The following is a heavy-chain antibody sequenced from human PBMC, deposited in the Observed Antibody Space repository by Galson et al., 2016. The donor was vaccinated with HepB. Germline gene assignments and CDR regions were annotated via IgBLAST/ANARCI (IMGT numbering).Heavy chain of an antibody. D-gene: IGHD1-14*01. J-gene: IGHJ4*02. CDR2: ISDNGHAT. Sequence: SLRLSCAGSGFTFNSYAMNWARQAPGKGLEWISLISDNGHATYYADPVRGRFSIARDNSKNTLYLQMNSPRADDTAVYYCAKCPPGTRGSLDSWGQGTLVTVSS. CDR1: GFTFNSYA. V-gene: IGHV3-23*01. CDR3: AKCPPGTRGSLDS.